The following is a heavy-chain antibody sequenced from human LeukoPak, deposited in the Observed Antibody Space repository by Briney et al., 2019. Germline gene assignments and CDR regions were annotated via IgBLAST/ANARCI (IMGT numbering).Heavy chain of an antibody. CDR1: GFTFSTYS. CDR3: AKSSGWFLDY. CDR2: ISSGSSTI. Sequence: GGSLRLSCAASGFTFSTYSMNWVRQAPGKGLEWLSYISSGSSTIYYADSVKGRFTISRDNAKNSLYLRMNSLRDEDTAVYYCAKSSGWFLDYWGQGTLVTVSS. V-gene: IGHV3-48*02. D-gene: IGHD6-19*01. J-gene: IGHJ4*02.